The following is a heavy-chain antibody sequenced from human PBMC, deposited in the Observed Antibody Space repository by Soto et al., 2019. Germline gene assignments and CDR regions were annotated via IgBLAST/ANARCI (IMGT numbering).Heavy chain of an antibody. CDR2: IYYSGST. CDR1: GGSISSYY. J-gene: IGHJ5*02. V-gene: IGHV4-59*01. CDR3: AAYTSSLVWFDP. D-gene: IGHD1-1*01. Sequence: SETLSLTCTVSGGSISSYYWSWIRQPPGKGLEWIGYIYYSGSTNYNPSLKSRVTISVDTSKKQFSLKLSSVTAADTAVYYCAAYTSSLVWFDPWGQGTLVTVSS.